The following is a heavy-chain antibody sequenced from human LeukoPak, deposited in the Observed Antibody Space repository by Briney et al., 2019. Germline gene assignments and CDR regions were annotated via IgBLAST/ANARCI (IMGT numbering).Heavy chain of an antibody. CDR1: GFTLSDHY. V-gene: IGHV3-72*01. CDR3: ARDNIGSYDY. J-gene: IGHJ4*02. D-gene: IGHD3-10*01. CDR2: TRNKANSYTT. Sequence: GGSLRLSCAASGFTLSDHYMDWVRQAPGKGLEWVGRTRNKANSYTTEYAASVKGRFTVSRDDSNNSLYLQMNSLKTEDTAVYYCARDNIGSYDYWGQGTRVTVSS.